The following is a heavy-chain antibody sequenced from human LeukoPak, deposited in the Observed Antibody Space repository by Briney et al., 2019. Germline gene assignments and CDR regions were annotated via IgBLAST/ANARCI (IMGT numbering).Heavy chain of an antibody. V-gene: IGHV1-46*01. CDR3: ARDGPRIAALGEDFDY. J-gene: IGHJ4*02. CDR1: GYTFTSYY. Sequence: ASVKFSCKACGYTFTSYYMHWVRQAPGQGLEWMGIINPSGGSTGYAQKFQGRVTMTRDTSTSTVYMELSSLRSEDTAVYYCARDGPRIAALGEDFDYWGQGTLVTVSS. D-gene: IGHD6-6*01. CDR2: INPSGGST.